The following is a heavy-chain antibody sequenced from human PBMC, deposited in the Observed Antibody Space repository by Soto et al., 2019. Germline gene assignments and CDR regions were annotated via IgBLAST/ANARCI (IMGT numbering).Heavy chain of an antibody. D-gene: IGHD4-17*01. Sequence: EVQLVESGGELVQHGGSLRLSCAASGFNFPTYAMNWVRQAPGKGLEWLSFIHMTHNVIFYADSVRGRFTISRDNAKDSLYLQMNSLRVEDTAGYYFVSDPDGDLDFDYWGQGTLVTVSS. CDR2: IHMTHNVI. CDR1: GFNFPTYA. V-gene: IGHV3-48*01. CDR3: VSDPDGDLDFDY. J-gene: IGHJ4*02.